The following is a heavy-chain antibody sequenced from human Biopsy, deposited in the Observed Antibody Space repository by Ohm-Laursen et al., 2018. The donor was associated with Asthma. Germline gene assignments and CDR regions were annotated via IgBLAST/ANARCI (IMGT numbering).Heavy chain of an antibody. J-gene: IGHJ4*02. D-gene: IGHD2-2*01. CDR3: ARKAGSCISRTCYSLDF. CDR2: IDSVFGTT. V-gene: IGHV1-69*01. Sequence: SSVKVSCKSLGGTFNTYVIGWVRQAPGQGLEWMGGIDSVFGTTTYPQKFQDRVTITADDSTSTVYMELSSLRSEDTAMYYCARKAGSCISRTCYSLDFWGQGTLVTVSS. CDR1: GGTFNTYV.